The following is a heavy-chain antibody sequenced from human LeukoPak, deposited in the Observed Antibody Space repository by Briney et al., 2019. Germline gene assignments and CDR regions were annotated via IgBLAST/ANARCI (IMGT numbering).Heavy chain of an antibody. Sequence: GGSLRLSCAASGFTFSSYAMSWVRQAPGKGLEWVSAISGSGGSTYYADSVKGRFTISRDNSKNTLYLQMNSLRAEDTAVYYCARDGLAGDNYLGSHFDDWGQGTLVVVSS. V-gene: IGHV3-23*01. D-gene: IGHD4-11*01. CDR1: GFTFSSYA. CDR2: ISGSGGST. CDR3: ARDGLAGDNYLGSHFDD. J-gene: IGHJ4*02.